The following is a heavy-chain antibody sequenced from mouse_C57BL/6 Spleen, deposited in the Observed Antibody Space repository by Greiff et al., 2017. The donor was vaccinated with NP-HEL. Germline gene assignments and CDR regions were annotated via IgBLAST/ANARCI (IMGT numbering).Heavy chain of an antibody. V-gene: IGHV1-69*01. CDR1: GYTFTSYW. D-gene: IGHD1-1*01. CDR2: IDPSDSYT. Sequence: QQSCKASGYTFTSYWMHWVKQRPGQGLEWIGEIDPSDSYTNYNQKFKGKSTLTVDKSSSTAYMQLSSLTSEDSAVYYCARTYGSSYGFAYWGQGTLVTVSA. CDR3: ARTYGSSYGFAY. J-gene: IGHJ3*01.